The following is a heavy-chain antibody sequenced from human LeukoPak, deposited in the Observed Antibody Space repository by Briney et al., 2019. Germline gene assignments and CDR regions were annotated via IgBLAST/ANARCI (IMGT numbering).Heavy chain of an antibody. CDR1: GIVFSNTA. Sequence: QPGGSLRLSCAASGIVFSNTATNWARQSPGRGLEWVSAISGGGERTFYADSVKGRFTISRDNSKNMVYLQMNSLRADDTAIYYCGKDGGQYSSGPEFDPRGQGALVTVSS. V-gene: IGHV3-23*01. CDR2: ISGGGERT. J-gene: IGHJ5*02. CDR3: GKDGGQYSSGPEFDP. D-gene: IGHD6-19*01.